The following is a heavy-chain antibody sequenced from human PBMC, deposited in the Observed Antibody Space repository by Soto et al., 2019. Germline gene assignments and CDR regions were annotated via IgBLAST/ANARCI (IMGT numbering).Heavy chain of an antibody. D-gene: IGHD3-3*01. CDR1: TFTFSTYS. V-gene: IGHV3-48*02. Sequence: LRLSCAASTFTFSTYSMNWVRQAPGTGLEWIAYISSPTTTIYYADSVKGRFPISRDNAKNSLYLQMNSLRDEDTAMYYCARDRYEFWSGYISTYAFDMWGEGTMVTVSS. J-gene: IGHJ3*02. CDR3: ARDRYEFWSGYISTYAFDM. CDR2: ISSPTTTI.